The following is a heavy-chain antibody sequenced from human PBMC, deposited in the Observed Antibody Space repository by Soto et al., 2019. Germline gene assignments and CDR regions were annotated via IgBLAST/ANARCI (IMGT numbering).Heavy chain of an antibody. CDR1: GGSISSSSYY. Sequence: QLQLQESGPGLVTPSETLSLICTVSGGSISSSSYYWGWIRQPPGKGLEWIGSIYYSGSTYYNPSLESRVTISVDTSKNQFSLKLSSVTAADTAVYYCARHTPAISISDHWGQGTLVTVSS. V-gene: IGHV4-39*01. D-gene: IGHD2-15*01. CDR3: ARHTPAISISDH. J-gene: IGHJ4*02. CDR2: IYYSGST.